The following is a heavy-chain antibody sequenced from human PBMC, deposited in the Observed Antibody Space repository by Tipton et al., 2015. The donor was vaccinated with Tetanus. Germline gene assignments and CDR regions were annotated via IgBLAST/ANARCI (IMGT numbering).Heavy chain of an antibody. CDR2: ITSSSSTI. CDR3: ARACFAAATS. J-gene: IGHJ5*02. Sequence: SLRPSCAASGFTFSSYNMNWVRQAPGKGLEWVSYITSSSSTIYYADSVKGRFTISRDNAKNSLYLQMNSLRDDDTAVYYCARACFAAATSWGQGTLVTVSS. D-gene: IGHD6-13*01. CDR1: GFTFSSYN. V-gene: IGHV3-48*02.